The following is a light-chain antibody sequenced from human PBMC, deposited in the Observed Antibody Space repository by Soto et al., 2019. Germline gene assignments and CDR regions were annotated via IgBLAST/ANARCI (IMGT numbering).Light chain of an antibody. CDR2: DAS. CDR3: DRCGNLWT. CDR1: PSVSSS. V-gene: IGKV3-11*01. J-gene: IGKJ1*01. Sequence: EIVLTQSPATLSLSPGARATLSCRSSPSVSSSLAWYQQNPGQAPRLLIYDASNRATGNTARCSGSGSGTDFTLTSRGLEPDDIAVYYQDRCGNLWTFGQGTKVEVK.